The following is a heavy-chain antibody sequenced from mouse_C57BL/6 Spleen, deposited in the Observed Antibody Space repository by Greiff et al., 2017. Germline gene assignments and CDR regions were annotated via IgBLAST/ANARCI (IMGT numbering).Heavy chain of an antibody. CDR3: ARLYDYDSYYAMDY. J-gene: IGHJ4*01. D-gene: IGHD2-4*01. Sequence: EVQRVESGGGLVKPGGSLKLSCAASGFTFSDYGMHWVRQAPEKGLEWVAYISSGTSTIYYADTVKGRFTIARDNAKNTLFLQMTSLRSEDTAMYYCARLYDYDSYYAMDYWGQGTSVTVSS. V-gene: IGHV5-17*01. CDR1: GFTFSDYG. CDR2: ISSGTSTI.